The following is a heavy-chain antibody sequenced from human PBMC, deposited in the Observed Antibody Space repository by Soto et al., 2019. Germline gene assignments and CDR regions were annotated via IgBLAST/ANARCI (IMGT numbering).Heavy chain of an antibody. D-gene: IGHD3-22*01. V-gene: IGHV4-4*07. CDR3: ARGYYDSSGYIFDY. CDR2: IYTSGST. Sequence: RQPAGKGLEWIGRIYTSGSTNYNPSLKSRVTMSVDTSKNQFSLKLSSVTAADTAVYYCARGYYDSSGYIFDYWGQGTLVTVSS. J-gene: IGHJ4*02.